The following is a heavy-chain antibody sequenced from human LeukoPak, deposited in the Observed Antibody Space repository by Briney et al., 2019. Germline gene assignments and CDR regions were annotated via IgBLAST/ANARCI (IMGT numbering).Heavy chain of an antibody. Sequence: PGGSLRLSCAASGLIFSSYGMHWVRHAPGKGLEWVAFIQYYGSNKYYTDSVKGQFTISTDNTKNTLHLQMDSLRAEDTAVYYCAKGMQANCFDPWGQGTLVTVSS. CDR1: GLIFSSYG. V-gene: IGHV3-30*02. J-gene: IGHJ5*02. CDR2: IQYYGSNK. CDR3: AKGMQANCFDP.